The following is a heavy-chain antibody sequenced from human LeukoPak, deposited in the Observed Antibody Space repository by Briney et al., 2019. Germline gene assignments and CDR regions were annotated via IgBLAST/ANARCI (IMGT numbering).Heavy chain of an antibody. CDR3: ARHYGP. V-gene: IGHV4-39*01. Sequence: SETLSLTCTVSGNSVSSSDFYWSGIRQPPGKGLEWIGEINHSGSTNYNPSLKSRVTISVDTSKNQFSLKLNSVTAADTAVYYCARHYGPWGQGTLVTVSS. J-gene: IGHJ5*02. CDR2: INHSGST. CDR1: GNSVSSSDFY. D-gene: IGHD3-10*01.